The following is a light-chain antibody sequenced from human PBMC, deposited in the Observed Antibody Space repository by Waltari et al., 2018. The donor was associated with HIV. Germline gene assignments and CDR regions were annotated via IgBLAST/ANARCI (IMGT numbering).Light chain of an antibody. J-gene: IGKJ1*01. Sequence: DIQMTQSPSSLSASVGDRVTITSRANQSISTYLNWYKQKPGKAPKLLIYAASHLQRGVPSRFSGSRSGTYFTLTISSLQPEDFATYYCQERYRTPWTFGQGTKVEIK. CDR3: QERYRTPWT. CDR1: QSISTY. V-gene: IGKV1-39*01. CDR2: AAS.